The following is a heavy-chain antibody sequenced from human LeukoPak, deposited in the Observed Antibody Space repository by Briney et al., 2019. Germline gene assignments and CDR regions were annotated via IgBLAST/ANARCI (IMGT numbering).Heavy chain of an antibody. J-gene: IGHJ1*01. CDR3: QYSSSSTTNEYFQH. V-gene: IGHV1-18*01. CDR2: ISAYNGNT. CDR1: GYAFTSYG. D-gene: IGHD6-13*01. Sequence: ASVKVSCKASGYAFTSYGISWVRQAPGQGLEWMGWISAYNGNTNYAQKLQGRVTMTTDTSTSTAYMELRSLRSDDTAVYYCQYSSSSTTNEYFQHWGQGTLVTVSS.